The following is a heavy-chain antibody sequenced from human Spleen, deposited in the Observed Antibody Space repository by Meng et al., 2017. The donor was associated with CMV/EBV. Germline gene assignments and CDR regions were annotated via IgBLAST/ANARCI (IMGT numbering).Heavy chain of an antibody. CDR2: ISTSGTST. CDR1: GFTFSSYA. D-gene: IGHD2-2*01. CDR3: ARDGGYCSSTSCNYYYGMDV. Sequence: GGSLRLSCAASGFTFSSYAMSWVRQAPGKGLEWVSAISTSGTSTYYADSVKGRFTISRDNAKNSLYLQMNSLRAEDTAVYYCARDGGYCSSTSCNYYYGMDVWGQGTTVTVSS. V-gene: IGHV3-21*01. J-gene: IGHJ6*02.